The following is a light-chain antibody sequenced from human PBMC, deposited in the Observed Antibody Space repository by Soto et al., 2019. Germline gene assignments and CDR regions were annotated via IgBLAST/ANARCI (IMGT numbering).Light chain of an antibody. Sequence: QSVLTQPASVSGSPGQSITISCTGTSSDVGGYNFVSWYQQHPGKAPKLIIYDVSNRPSGVSYRFSGSKSGNTASLTISGLQVEDEADYYCCSYTGRSTHGFGPGTKVTV. J-gene: IGLJ1*01. CDR3: CSYTGRSTHG. CDR1: SSDVGGYNF. CDR2: DVS. V-gene: IGLV2-14*01.